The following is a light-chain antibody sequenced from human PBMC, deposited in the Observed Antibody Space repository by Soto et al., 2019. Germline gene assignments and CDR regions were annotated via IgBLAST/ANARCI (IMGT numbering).Light chain of an antibody. V-gene: IGKV1-33*01. CDR1: QDISNY. CDR3: QQYDNLPPFT. CDR2: DAS. Sequence: DIQLTQSPSSLSASVGDRVTITCQASQDISNYLNWYQQKPGKAPKLLIYDASNLEIGVPSRFSGSGSGTAFTFTTSSLQPEDFATYYCQQYDNLPPFTFGPGTKVDIK. J-gene: IGKJ3*01.